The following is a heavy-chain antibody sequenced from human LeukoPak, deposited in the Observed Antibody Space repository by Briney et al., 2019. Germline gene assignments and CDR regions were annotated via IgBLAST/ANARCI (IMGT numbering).Heavy chain of an antibody. Sequence: GGSLGLSCAASGFTFSDYYMSWIRQAPGKGLEWVSYISSSGSTIYYADSVKGRFTISRDNAKNSLYLQMNSLRAEDTAVYYCAREEQLSRYFDYWGQGTLVTVSS. D-gene: IGHD6-13*01. CDR2: ISSSGSTI. CDR1: GFTFSDYY. V-gene: IGHV3-11*01. CDR3: AREEQLSRYFDY. J-gene: IGHJ4*02.